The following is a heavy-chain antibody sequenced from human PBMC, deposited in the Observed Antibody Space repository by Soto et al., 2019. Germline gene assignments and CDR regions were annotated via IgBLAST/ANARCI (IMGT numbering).Heavy chain of an antibody. CDR3: ARGGGVLVPAAMEGWYYYYYGMDV. D-gene: IGHD2-2*01. Sequence: GASVKVSCKASGYTFTSYYMHWVRQAPGQGLEWMGIINPSGGSTSYAQKFQGRVTMTRDTSTSTVYMELSSLRSEDTAVYYCARGGGVLVPAAMEGWYYYYYGMDVWGQGTTVTVSS. CDR2: INPSGGST. J-gene: IGHJ6*02. V-gene: IGHV1-46*01. CDR1: GYTFTSYY.